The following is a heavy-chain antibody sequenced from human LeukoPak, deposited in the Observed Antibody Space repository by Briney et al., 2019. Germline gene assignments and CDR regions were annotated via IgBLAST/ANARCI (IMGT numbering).Heavy chain of an antibody. D-gene: IGHD6-13*01. V-gene: IGHV3-7*04. Sequence: GGSLRLSCAASGFTFSSYWTNWVRQAPGKGLEWVANIRQDGSEKYYVDSVKGRFTISRDNAKNSLSLQMNSLRAEDTAMYYCARIKYNSNWWEAFDIWGQGTMVTVSS. CDR2: IRQDGSEK. CDR1: GFTFSSYW. CDR3: ARIKYNSNWWEAFDI. J-gene: IGHJ3*02.